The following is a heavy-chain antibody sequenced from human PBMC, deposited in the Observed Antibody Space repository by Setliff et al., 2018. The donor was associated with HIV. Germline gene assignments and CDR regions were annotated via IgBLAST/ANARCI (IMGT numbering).Heavy chain of an antibody. J-gene: IGHJ4*02. CDR3: VRWGLPYGIDA. CDR1: GFAFSGHQ. V-gene: IGHV3-7*01. D-gene: IGHD3-16*01. CDR2: IKQDGSEK. Sequence: GSLRLSCAASGFAFSGHQMSWVRQAPGKGLEWVAKIKQDGSEKYSVDSVKGRFTISRDNAKDSLYLQMHSLRAEDTAVYYCVRWGLPYGIDAWGQGTLVTVSS.